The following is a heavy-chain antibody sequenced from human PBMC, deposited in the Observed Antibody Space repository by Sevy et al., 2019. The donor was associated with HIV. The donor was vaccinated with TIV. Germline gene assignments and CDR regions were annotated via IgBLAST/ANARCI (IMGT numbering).Heavy chain of an antibody. J-gene: IGHJ4*02. D-gene: IGHD3-10*01. CDR1: GGTISSSSYR. V-gene: IGHV4-39*01. CDR2: IYHTGAA. Sequence: SETLSLTCTVSGGTISSSSYRWGWIRQPPGKGLEWVGSIYHTGAADDNPSLKRRVTMSVDTSKNQFSLQVGSGTAAETGVYYCARWYGNNFDYWGQGALVTVSS. CDR3: ARWYGNNFDY.